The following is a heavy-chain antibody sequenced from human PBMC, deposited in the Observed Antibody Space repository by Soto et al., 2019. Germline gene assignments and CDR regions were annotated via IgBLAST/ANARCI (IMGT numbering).Heavy chain of an antibody. V-gene: IGHV5-10-1*01. CDR2: IGPSDSYT. D-gene: IGHD4-4*01. Sequence: PGESLKISCKGSGYSFTSYWISWVRQMPGKGLEWMGRIGPSDSYTNYSPSFQGHVTISADKSISTAYLQWSSLKASDTAMYYCAGYSNYEIDIYYYYGMDVWGQGTTVTVSS. CDR3: AGYSNYEIDIYYYYGMDV. J-gene: IGHJ6*02. CDR1: GYSFTSYW.